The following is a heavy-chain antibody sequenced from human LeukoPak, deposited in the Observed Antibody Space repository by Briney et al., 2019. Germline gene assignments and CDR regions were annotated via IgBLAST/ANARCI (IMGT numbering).Heavy chain of an antibody. Sequence: SETLSLTCSVSGGSMDNSYWNWIRQPAGKGLEWIGRIYATGTTDYNPSLRSRVTMSLDTSVNQFSLRLSSVTAADTAVYFCAREKAVDSDISGYYYNRGLDCWGQGTLVTVSS. CDR1: GGSMDNSY. CDR3: AREKAVDSDISGYYYNRGLDC. V-gene: IGHV4-4*07. CDR2: IYATGTT. D-gene: IGHD3-22*01. J-gene: IGHJ4*02.